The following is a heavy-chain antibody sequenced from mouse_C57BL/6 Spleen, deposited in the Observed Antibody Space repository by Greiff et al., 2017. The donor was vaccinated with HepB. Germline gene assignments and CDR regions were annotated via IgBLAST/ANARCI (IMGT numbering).Heavy chain of an antibody. Sequence: VQLQQSGAELVKPGASVKISCKASGYAFSSYWMNWVKQRPGKGLEWIGQIYPGDGDTNYNGKFKGKATLTADKSSSTAYMQLSSLTSEDSAVYFCARRNWEGMYYYAMDYWGQGTSVTVSS. D-gene: IGHD4-1*01. V-gene: IGHV1-80*01. CDR3: ARRNWEGMYYYAMDY. CDR1: GYAFSSYW. CDR2: IYPGDGDT. J-gene: IGHJ4*01.